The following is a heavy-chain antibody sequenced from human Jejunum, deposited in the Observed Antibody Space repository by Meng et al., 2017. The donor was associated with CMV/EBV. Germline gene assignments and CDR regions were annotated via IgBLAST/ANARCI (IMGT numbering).Heavy chain of an antibody. CDR3: ARSGGSTWYRENNWFDP. CDR1: SLTTSGVC. CDR2: IYWDDDK. Sequence: SLTTSGVCVGWIRQPPGKALEWLALIYWDDDKRYNPSLRSRLTITRDTSKNQVVLTMTNMDPVDTATYYCARSGGSTWYRENNWFDPWGQGTLVTVSS. D-gene: IGHD6-13*01. V-gene: IGHV2-5*02. J-gene: IGHJ5*02.